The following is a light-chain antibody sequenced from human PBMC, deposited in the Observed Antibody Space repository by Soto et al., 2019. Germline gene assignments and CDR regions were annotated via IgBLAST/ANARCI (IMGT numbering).Light chain of an antibody. Sequence: DIQMTQSPSSLSASVGDRVTITCRAIHSISIYLNWYQQKPGKAPKLLIYDAFSLQSGVPSRFSGSGSGTEFTLTISSLQPDDFATYYCQQYHSYSWTFGQGTKVDI. J-gene: IGKJ1*01. CDR1: HSISIY. CDR3: QQYHSYSWT. V-gene: IGKV1-5*01. CDR2: DAF.